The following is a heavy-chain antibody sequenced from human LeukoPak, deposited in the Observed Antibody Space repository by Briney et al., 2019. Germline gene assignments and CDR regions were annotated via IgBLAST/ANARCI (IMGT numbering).Heavy chain of an antibody. CDR1: GFTFDDYA. CDR3: AKDMYSSGWYYFDY. D-gene: IGHD6-19*01. Sequence: GGSLRLSCAASGFTFDDYAMHWVRQAPGKGLEWVSGISWNSGSIGYADSVKGRFTISRDNAKNSLYLQMNSLRAEDMALYYCAKDMYSSGWYYFDYWGQGTPVTVSS. CDR2: ISWNSGSI. V-gene: IGHV3-9*03. J-gene: IGHJ4*02.